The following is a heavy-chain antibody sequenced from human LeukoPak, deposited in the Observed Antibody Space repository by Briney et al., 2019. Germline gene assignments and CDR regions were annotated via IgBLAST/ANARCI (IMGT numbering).Heavy chain of an antibody. CDR2: IKQDGSEK. V-gene: IGHV3-7*01. J-gene: IGHJ4*02. D-gene: IGHD6-19*01. Sequence: TGGSLRLSCAASGFTFSSYWMSWVRQAPGKGLEWVANIKQDGSEKYYVDSVKGRFTISRDNAKNSLYLQMNSLRAEDTAAYYCARRGSSIAVAGPDYWGQGTLVTVSS. CDR1: GFTFSSYW. CDR3: ARRGSSIAVAGPDY.